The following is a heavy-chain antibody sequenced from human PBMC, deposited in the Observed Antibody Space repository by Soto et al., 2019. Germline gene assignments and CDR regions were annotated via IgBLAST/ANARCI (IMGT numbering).Heavy chain of an antibody. Sequence: SETLSLTCTVSGGSISSGGYYWSWIRQHPGKGLEWIGYIYYSGSTYYNPSLKSRVTISVDTSKNQFSLKLSSVTAADTAVYYCARERAGDTIFGAQGGWFDPWGQGTLVTVSS. CDR2: IYYSGST. CDR1: GGSISSGGYY. V-gene: IGHV4-31*03. CDR3: ARERAGDTIFGAQGGWFDP. J-gene: IGHJ5*02. D-gene: IGHD3-3*01.